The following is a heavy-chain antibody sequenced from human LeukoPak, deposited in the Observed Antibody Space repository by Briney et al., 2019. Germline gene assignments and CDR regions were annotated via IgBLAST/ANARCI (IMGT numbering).Heavy chain of an antibody. Sequence: PSETLSLTCAVSGDSINSSSYYWGWIRQPPGKGLEWIGSIYYSGSTYYNPSLKSRVTISVDTSKNQFSLKLSSVTAADTAVYYCARDASSATVVTPFDYWGQGTLVTVSS. CDR3: ARDASSATVVTPFDY. V-gene: IGHV4-39*07. CDR1: GDSINSSSYY. J-gene: IGHJ4*02. D-gene: IGHD4-23*01. CDR2: IYYSGST.